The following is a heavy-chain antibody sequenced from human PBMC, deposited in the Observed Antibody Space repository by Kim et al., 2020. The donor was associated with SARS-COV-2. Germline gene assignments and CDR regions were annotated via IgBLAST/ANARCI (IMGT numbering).Heavy chain of an antibody. D-gene: IGHD2-21*01. J-gene: IGHJ4*01. V-gene: IGHV4-59*13. CDR3: ARGHCGGGTCYYQFDY. CDR1: GDSMAIYY. CDR2: NYYSGRT. Sequence: SETLSLTCNVSGDSMAIYYWNWIRQPPGKGLEWIGHNYYSGRTVYNPPLKSRATFSVDTSKNQFFLSLTFVTAADTAHYYCARGHCGGGTCYYQFDYWG.